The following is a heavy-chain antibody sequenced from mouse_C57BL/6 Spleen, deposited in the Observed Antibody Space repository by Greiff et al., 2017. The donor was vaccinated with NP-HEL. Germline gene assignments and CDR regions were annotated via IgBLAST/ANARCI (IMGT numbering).Heavy chain of an antibody. D-gene: IGHD3-1*01. J-gene: IGHJ4*01. CDR3: AQRAKNYAMDY. V-gene: IGHV1-80*01. CDR2: IYPGDGDT. Sequence: QVQLQQSGAELVKPGASVKISCKASGYAFSSYWMNWVKQRPGKGLEWIGQIYPGDGDTNYNGKFKGKATLTADKSSSTAYMQLSSLTSEDSAVYFCAQRAKNYAMDYWGQGTSVTVSS. CDR1: GYAFSSYW.